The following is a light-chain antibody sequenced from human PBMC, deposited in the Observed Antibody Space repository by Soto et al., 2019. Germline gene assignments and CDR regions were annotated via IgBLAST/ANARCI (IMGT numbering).Light chain of an antibody. CDR2: AAS. V-gene: IGKV1-17*01. Sequence: DIQMTQSPSSLSASVGDRITITCRASQGIRSDVGWYQQKPGKVPKRLIYAASNLQSGVPSRFSGSGSWAEFTLPISSLQPEDFATYYCLQHNTYPLTFGGGTKVEIK. CDR3: LQHNTYPLT. J-gene: IGKJ4*01. CDR1: QGIRSD.